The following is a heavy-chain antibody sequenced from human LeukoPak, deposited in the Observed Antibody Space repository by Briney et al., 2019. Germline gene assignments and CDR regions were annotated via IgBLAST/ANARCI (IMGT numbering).Heavy chain of an antibody. D-gene: IGHD3-16*01. CDR3: ARSYGPLDY. Sequence: GGSLRLSCAASGFTFSNYWMSWVRQAPGKGLEWVAVIWYDGSNKYYADSVKGRFTISRDNSKNTLYLQMNSLRAEDTAVYYCARSYGPLDYWGQGTLVTVSS. CDR1: GFTFSNYW. J-gene: IGHJ4*02. V-gene: IGHV3-33*08. CDR2: IWYDGSNK.